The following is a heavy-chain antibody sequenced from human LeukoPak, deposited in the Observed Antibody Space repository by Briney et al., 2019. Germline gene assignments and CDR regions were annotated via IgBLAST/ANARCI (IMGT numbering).Heavy chain of an antibody. CDR2: ISSSSSYI. Sequence: PGGSLRLSCAASGFTFSSYSMNWVRQAPGKGLEWVSSISSSSSYIYYADSVKGRFTISRDNAKNSLYLQMNSLRAEDTAVYYCARGGAGYSSDQLDYWGQGTLVTVSS. D-gene: IGHD6-19*01. V-gene: IGHV3-21*01. J-gene: IGHJ4*02. CDR3: ARGGAGYSSDQLDY. CDR1: GFTFSSYS.